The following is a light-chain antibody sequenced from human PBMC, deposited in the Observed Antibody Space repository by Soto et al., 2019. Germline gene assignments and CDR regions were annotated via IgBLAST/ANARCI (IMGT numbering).Light chain of an antibody. V-gene: IGLV2-14*01. CDR1: SSDVGGYNY. CDR3: CSYRRSSNRV. CDR2: DDS. Sequence: QSALTQPASVSGSPGQSITISCTGTSSDVGGYNYVSWYQQHPGTAPTLMIYDDSNRPSGVSNRFSGSKSGNTASLTISWLQDEDEADSYCCSYRRSSNRVFGPGTKLTVL. J-gene: IGLJ1*01.